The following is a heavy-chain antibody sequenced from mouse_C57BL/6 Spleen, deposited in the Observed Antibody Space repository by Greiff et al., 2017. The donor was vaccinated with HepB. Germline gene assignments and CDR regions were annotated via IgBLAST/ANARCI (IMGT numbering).Heavy chain of an antibody. CDR3: ARGPINYGFAY. J-gene: IGHJ3*01. Sequence: EVKLMESGPGLVKPSQSLSLTCSVTGYSITSGYYWNWIRQFPGNKLEWMGYISYDGSNNYNPSLKNRISITRDTSKNQFFLKLNSVTTEDTATYYCARGPINYGFAYWGQGTLVTVSA. CDR1: GYSITSGYY. V-gene: IGHV3-6*01. D-gene: IGHD2-1*01. CDR2: ISYDGSN.